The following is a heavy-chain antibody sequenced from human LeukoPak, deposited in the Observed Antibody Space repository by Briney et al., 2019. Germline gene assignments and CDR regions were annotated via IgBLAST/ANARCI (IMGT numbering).Heavy chain of an antibody. CDR2: ISGSGGST. D-gene: IGHD6-13*01. J-gene: IGHJ4*02. CDR1: GFTFSSYG. Sequence: GGSLRLSCAASGFTFSSYGMSWVRQAPGKGLEWVSVISGSGGSTDYADSVKGRFTISRDNSKNTLYLQMNSLRAEDTAVYYCAKDIIIAAAGPAYFDYWGQGTLVTVSS. CDR3: AKDIIIAAAGPAYFDY. V-gene: IGHV3-23*01.